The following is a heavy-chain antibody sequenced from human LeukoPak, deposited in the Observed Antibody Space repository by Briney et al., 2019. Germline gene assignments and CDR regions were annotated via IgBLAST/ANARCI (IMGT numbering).Heavy chain of an antibody. D-gene: IGHD1-26*01. V-gene: IGHV3-30*03. CDR2: ISYDRSNK. Sequence: GRSLRLSCAASGFTFSSYGMHWVRQAPGKGLEWVAVISYDRSNKYYAGSVKGRFTISRDNSKNTLYLQMNSLRAEDTAVYYCASIPIHSGSYYVGQGTLVTVSS. CDR1: GFTFSSYG. J-gene: IGHJ4*02. CDR3: ASIPIHSGSYY.